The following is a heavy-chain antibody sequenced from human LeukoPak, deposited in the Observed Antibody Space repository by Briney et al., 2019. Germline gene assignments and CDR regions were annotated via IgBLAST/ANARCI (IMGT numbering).Heavy chain of an antibody. J-gene: IGHJ4*02. CDR3: ARDGHQLPS. V-gene: IGHV4-38-2*02. CDR1: GYSISSGYY. D-gene: IGHD2-2*01. Sequence: SETLSLTCTVSGYSISSGYYWGGIRQPPGKGLEWIGSIYHSGSTYYNPTLKSRVTISVDTSKNQFSLKLSSVTAADTAVYYCARDGHQLPSWGQGTLVTVSS. CDR2: IYHSGST.